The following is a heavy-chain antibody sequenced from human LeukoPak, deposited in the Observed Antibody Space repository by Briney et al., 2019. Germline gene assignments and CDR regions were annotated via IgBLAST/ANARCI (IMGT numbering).Heavy chain of an antibody. CDR2: IYYSGST. V-gene: IGHV4-59*01. Sequence: PSETLSLTCTVSGGSISSYYWSWIRQPPGKGLEWIGYIYYSGSTNYNPSLKSRVTISVDTSKNQFSLKLSSVTAADTAVYYCATLSMIDALDIWGQGKMVTVSS. D-gene: IGHD3-22*01. J-gene: IGHJ3*02. CDR3: ATLSMIDALDI. CDR1: GGSISSYY.